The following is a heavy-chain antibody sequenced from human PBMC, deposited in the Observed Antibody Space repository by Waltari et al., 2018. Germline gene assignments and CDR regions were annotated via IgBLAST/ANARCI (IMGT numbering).Heavy chain of an antibody. CDR2: IYHSGST. CDR1: GYSISSGYY. D-gene: IGHD6-13*01. Sequence: QVQLQESGPGLVKPSETLSLTCAVSGYSISSGYYWGWIRQPPGKGLEWIGSIYHSGSTYYNPSLKSRVTISVDTSKIQFSLKLSSVTAADTAVYYCARRRGIAEFNWFDPWGQGTLVTVSS. V-gene: IGHV4-38-2*01. J-gene: IGHJ5*02. CDR3: ARRRGIAEFNWFDP.